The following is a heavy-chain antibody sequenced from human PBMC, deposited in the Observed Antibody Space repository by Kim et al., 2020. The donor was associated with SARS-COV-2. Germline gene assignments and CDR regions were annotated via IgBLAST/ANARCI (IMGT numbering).Heavy chain of an antibody. CDR3: VGVGRPLTQDNWFDR. D-gene: IGHD3-16*01. J-gene: IGHJ5*02. Sequence: GGSLRLSCAASGFTFSTYSMNWVRQAPGKGLEWVAYISRDGSIIPYADSVEGRFTISRDNAEDSLLLQMNSLRDEDTAVYYCVGVGRPLTQDNWFDRWGQGTLVTVSS. CDR2: ISRDGSII. CDR1: GFTFSTYS. V-gene: IGHV3-48*02.